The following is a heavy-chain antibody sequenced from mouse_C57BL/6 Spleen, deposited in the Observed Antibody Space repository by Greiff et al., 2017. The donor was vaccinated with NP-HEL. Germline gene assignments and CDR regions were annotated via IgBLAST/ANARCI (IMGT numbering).Heavy chain of an antibody. CDR2: ISYDGSN. D-gene: IGHD2-3*01. V-gene: IGHV3-6*01. J-gene: IGHJ3*01. CDR3: ARGGYDGYPWFAY. Sequence: EVKLEESGPGLVKPSQSLSLTCSVTGYSITSGYYWNWIRQFPGNKLEWMGYISYDGSNNYNPSLKNRISITRDTSKNQFFLKLNSVTTEDTATYYCARGGYDGYPWFAYWGQGTLVTVSA. CDR1: GYSITSGYY.